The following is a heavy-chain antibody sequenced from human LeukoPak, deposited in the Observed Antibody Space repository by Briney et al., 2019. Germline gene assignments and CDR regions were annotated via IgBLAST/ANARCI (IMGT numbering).Heavy chain of an antibody. CDR3: ARDMYSSGWHDY. V-gene: IGHV3-33*01. J-gene: IGHJ4*02. CDR1: GFTFSSYG. D-gene: IGHD6-19*01. Sequence: PGGSLRLSCAASGFTFSSYGMHWVRQAPGKGLEWVAVIWYDGSNKYYADSVKGRFTISRDNAKNSLYLQMNSLRAEDTAVYYCARDMYSSGWHDYWGQGTLVTVSS. CDR2: IWYDGSNK.